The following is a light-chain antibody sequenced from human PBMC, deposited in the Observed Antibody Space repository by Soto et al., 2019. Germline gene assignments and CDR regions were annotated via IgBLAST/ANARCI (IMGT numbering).Light chain of an antibody. Sequence: EIVLTQSPGTLSLSPGEGTTLSCRASQSISINLAWYQQKPGQAPRLLIFGASARPTGIPARISGSGSGTEFTLTISSLRSEDFATYYCQQYNSYSRTFGQGTKVDIK. CDR1: QSISIN. V-gene: IGKV3-15*01. CDR3: QQYNSYSRT. CDR2: GAS. J-gene: IGKJ1*01.